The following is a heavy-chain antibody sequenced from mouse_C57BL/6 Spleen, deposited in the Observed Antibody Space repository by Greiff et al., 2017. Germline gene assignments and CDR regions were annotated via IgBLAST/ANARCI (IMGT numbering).Heavy chain of an antibody. CDR1: GFNIKDYY. CDR3: TTAYYRNYDYAMDY. D-gene: IGHD2-10*01. V-gene: IGHV14-1*01. J-gene: IGHJ4*01. CDR2: IDPEDGDT. Sequence: EVKLVESGAELVRPGASVKLSCTASGFNIKDYYMHWVKQRPEQGLEWIGRIDPEDGDTEYAPKFQGKATMTADTSSNTAYLQLSSLTSEDTAVYYCTTAYYRNYDYAMDYWGQGTSVTVSS.